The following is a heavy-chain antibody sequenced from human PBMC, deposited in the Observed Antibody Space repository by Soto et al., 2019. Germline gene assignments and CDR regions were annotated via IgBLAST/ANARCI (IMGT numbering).Heavy chain of an antibody. V-gene: IGHV3-23*01. CDR3: AKGGPYYYDSSGYYDY. Sequence: EVQPLESGGGLVQPGGSLRLSCAASGFTFSSYAMSWVRQAPGKGLEWVSAISGSGGSTYYADSVKGRFTISRDNSKNTLYLQMNSLRAEDTAVYYCAKGGPYYYDSSGYYDYWGQGTLVTVSS. CDR1: GFTFSSYA. D-gene: IGHD3-22*01. CDR2: ISGSGGST. J-gene: IGHJ4*02.